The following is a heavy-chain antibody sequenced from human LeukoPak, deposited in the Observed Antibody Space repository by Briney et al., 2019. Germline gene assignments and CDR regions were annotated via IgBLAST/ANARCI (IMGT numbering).Heavy chain of an antibody. V-gene: IGHV4-39*01. CDR2: IYYTGST. D-gene: IGHD3/OR15-3a*01. CDR3: ARQTGSGLFILP. Sequence: SETLSLTCTVSSGSISTSNYYWGWIRRPPGKGLEWIGSIYYTGSTYYNPSLKSRVTISVDTSKNQFSLKLSSVTAADTAVYYCARQTGSGLFILPGGQGTLVTVSS. J-gene: IGHJ4*02. CDR1: SGSISTSNYY.